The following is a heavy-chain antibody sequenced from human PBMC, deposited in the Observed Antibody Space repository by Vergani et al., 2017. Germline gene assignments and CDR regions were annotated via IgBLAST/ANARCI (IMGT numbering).Heavy chain of an antibody. Sequence: EVQLVESGGGLVKPGGSLRLSCAASGFTFSIYSMNWVRQAPGKGLQWVSSISSSSSYIYYADSVKGRFTISRDNAKNSLYLQMNSLRAEDTAVYYCARDLSHDFWSGYYYFDYWGQGTLVTVSS. D-gene: IGHD3-3*01. V-gene: IGHV3-21*01. CDR1: GFTFSIYS. CDR2: ISSSSSYI. CDR3: ARDLSHDFWSGYYYFDY. J-gene: IGHJ4*02.